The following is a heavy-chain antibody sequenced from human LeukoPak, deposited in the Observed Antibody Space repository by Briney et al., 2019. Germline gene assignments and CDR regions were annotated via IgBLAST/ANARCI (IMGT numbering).Heavy chain of an antibody. CDR3: ARGVTDYYDSSGYYPDY. Sequence: SETLSLTCTVSGGSTSSYYWSWIRQPPGKGLEWIGYIYYSGSTNYNPSLKSRVTISVDTSKNQFSLKLSSVTAADTAVYYCARGVTDYYDSSGYYPDYWGQGTLVTVSS. D-gene: IGHD3-22*01. J-gene: IGHJ4*02. CDR1: GGSTSSYY. V-gene: IGHV4-59*01. CDR2: IYYSGST.